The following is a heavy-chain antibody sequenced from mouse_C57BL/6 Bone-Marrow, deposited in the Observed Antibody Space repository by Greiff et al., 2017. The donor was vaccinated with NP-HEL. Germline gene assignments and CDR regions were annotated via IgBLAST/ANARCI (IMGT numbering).Heavy chain of an antibody. D-gene: IGHD2-1*01. CDR3: AITGVYYGNYHWYFDV. J-gene: IGHJ1*03. Sequence: QVHVKQPGAELVKPGASVKVSCKASGYTFTSYWMHWVKQRPGQGLEWIGRIHPSDSDTNYNQKFKGKATLTVDKSSSTAYMQLSSLTSEDSAVYYCAITGVYYGNYHWYFDVWGTGTTVTVSS. V-gene: IGHV1-74*01. CDR2: IHPSDSDT. CDR1: GYTFTSYW.